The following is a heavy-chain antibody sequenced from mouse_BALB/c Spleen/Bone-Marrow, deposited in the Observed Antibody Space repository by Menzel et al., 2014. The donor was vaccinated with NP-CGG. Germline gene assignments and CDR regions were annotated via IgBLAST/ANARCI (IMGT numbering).Heavy chain of an antibody. CDR2: IYPGDGDT. CDR3: ARDGSSLFDY. CDR1: GYTFTSYW. J-gene: IGHJ2*01. D-gene: IGHD1-1*01. V-gene: IGHV1-87*01. Sequence: LVESGAELARPGASVRLSCKASGYTFTSYWMQWVKQRPGQGLEWIGAIYPGDGDTRYTQKFKGKATLTADKSSSTAYMQLSSLASEDSAVYYCARDGSSLFDYWGQGTTLTVSS.